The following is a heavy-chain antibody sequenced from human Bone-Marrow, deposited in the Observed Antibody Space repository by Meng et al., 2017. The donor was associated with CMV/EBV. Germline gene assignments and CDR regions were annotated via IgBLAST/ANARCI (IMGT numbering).Heavy chain of an antibody. D-gene: IGHD3-22*01. J-gene: IGHJ4*02. CDR3: ATRNYDSSGYYWQTEDY. CDR2: SYYSGHA. V-gene: IGHV4-39*01. CDR1: ISSSCTY. Sequence: ISSSCTYWGWIRPPPGKALEWISSSYYSGHAYYNPSLKSRISISVDTSKNQFSLKLSSVPAADTAVYYCATRNYDSSGYYWQTEDYWGQGTLVTVSS.